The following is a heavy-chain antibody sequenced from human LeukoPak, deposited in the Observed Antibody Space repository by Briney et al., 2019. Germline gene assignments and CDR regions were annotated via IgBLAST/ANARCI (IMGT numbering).Heavy chain of an antibody. CDR3: ASNPMINREPIDY. D-gene: IGHD3-22*01. J-gene: IGHJ4*02. CDR2: ISSSGSTI. CDR1: GFTFGSYE. Sequence: GGSLRLSCAASGFTFGSYEMNWVRQAPGKGLEWVSYISSSGSTIYYADSVKGRFTISRDNAKNSLYLQMNSLRAEDTAVYYCASNPMINREPIDYWGQGTLVTVSS. V-gene: IGHV3-48*03.